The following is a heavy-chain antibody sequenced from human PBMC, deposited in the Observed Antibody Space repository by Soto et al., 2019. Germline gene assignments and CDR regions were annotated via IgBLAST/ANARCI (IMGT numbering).Heavy chain of an antibody. V-gene: IGHV3-7*01. CDR1: GFTFSSYW. Sequence: EVQLVESGGGLVQPGGSLRISCAASGFTFSSYWMNWVRQAPGKGLEWVANIKQDGSEKYYVDSVKGRFTISRDNAKNSLYLQMNRLRAAETPAHYCARVSEDYGDYAVYYYYSYYMDVWGKGTTVTVSS. CDR3: ARVSEDYGDYAVYYYYSYYMDV. D-gene: IGHD4-17*01. J-gene: IGHJ6*03. CDR2: IKQDGSEK.